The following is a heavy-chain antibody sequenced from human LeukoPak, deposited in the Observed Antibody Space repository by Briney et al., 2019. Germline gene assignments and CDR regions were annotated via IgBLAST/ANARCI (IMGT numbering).Heavy chain of an antibody. J-gene: IGHJ4*02. CDR3: AREYGSSGGRFDY. D-gene: IGHD6-6*01. CDR1: GYTFTGYY. Sequence: GASVKVSCKASGYTFTGYYMHWVRQAPGQGLEWMGWINPNSGGTNYAQKFQGRVTMTGDTSISTAYMELSRLRSDDTAVYYCAREYGSSGGRFDYWGQGTLVTVSS. V-gene: IGHV1-2*02. CDR2: INPNSGGT.